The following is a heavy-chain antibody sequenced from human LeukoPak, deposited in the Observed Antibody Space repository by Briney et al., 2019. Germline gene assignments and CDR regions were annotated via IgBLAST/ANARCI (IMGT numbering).Heavy chain of an antibody. CDR3: ARIRGIVAAGTKGYYYHDMDV. J-gene: IGHJ6*02. D-gene: IGHD6-13*01. CDR2: INTNTGNP. V-gene: IGHV7-4-1*02. Sequence: ASVKVSCTASGYTFTDYSMNWVPQAPGQGLEWMGWINTNTGNPTYAQGFTGGYVFSLDTSASTAYLQISSLKAEDTAVYYCARIRGIVAAGTKGYYYHDMDVWGQGTTVTVSS. CDR1: GYTFTDYS.